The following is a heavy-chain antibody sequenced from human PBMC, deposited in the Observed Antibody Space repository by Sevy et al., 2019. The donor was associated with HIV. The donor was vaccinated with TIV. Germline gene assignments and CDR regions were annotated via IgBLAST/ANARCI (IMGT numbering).Heavy chain of an antibody. CDR2: ISSSSGTI. V-gene: IGHV3-48*02. Sequence: GGSLRLSCAASTFTFSSYSMHWVRQAPGKGLEWVSYISSSSGTIYYADSVKGRFTISRDNAKNSLFLQMNSLRDEDTAVYYCASRGYCGGGSCYSGPNDYWGQGTLVTVSS. J-gene: IGHJ4*02. CDR1: TFTFSSYS. CDR3: ASRGYCGGGSCYSGPNDY. D-gene: IGHD2-15*01.